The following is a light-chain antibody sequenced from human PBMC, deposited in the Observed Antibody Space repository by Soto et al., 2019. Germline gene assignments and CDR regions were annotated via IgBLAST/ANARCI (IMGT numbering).Light chain of an antibody. CDR2: KAS. CDR1: QSISSW. Sequence: DIQMTQSPSTLSASVGDRVTITCRASQSISSWLAWYQQKPGKAPKLLIYKASSLESGVPSRFSGSGSGTEFTLTISSLQPDDFATYYCQQYNSYPYTFGQGTRLEIK. V-gene: IGKV1-5*03. CDR3: QQYNSYPYT. J-gene: IGKJ5*01.